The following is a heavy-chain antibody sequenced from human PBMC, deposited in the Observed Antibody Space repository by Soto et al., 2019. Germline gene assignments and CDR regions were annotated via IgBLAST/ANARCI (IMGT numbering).Heavy chain of an antibody. CDR1: GYPLTELF. Sequence: ASEMVSCRVPGYPLTELFMLWVRPARGKGLEWMGGFDPEDGETIYAQKFQGRVTMTEDTSTDTAYMELSSLRSEDTAVYYCATVRRQWLPPYYGMDVWGQGTTVTVSS. CDR2: FDPEDGET. J-gene: IGHJ6*02. CDR3: ATVRRQWLPPYYGMDV. D-gene: IGHD6-19*01. V-gene: IGHV1-24*01.